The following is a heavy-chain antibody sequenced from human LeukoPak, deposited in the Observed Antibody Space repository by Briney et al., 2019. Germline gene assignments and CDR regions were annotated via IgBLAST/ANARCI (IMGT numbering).Heavy chain of an antibody. Sequence: PGGSLRLSCAASGFTFSSYWMSWVRQAPGKGLEWVANIKQDGSEKYYVDSVKGRFTISRDNAKNSLYLQMNSLRAEDTAVYYCARGTSRTSYYMDVWGKGTTVTVSS. J-gene: IGHJ6*03. CDR2: IKQDGSEK. V-gene: IGHV3-7*01. D-gene: IGHD1-7*01. CDR1: GFTFSSYW. CDR3: ARGTSRTSYYMDV.